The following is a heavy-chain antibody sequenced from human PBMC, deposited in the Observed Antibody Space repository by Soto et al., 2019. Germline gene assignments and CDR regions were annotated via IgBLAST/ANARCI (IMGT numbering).Heavy chain of an antibody. J-gene: IGHJ5*02. D-gene: IGHD2-8*01. CDR1: GGSISSSSYY. V-gene: IGHV4-39*01. CDR2: IYYSGST. Sequence: PSETLSLTCTVSGGSISSSSYYWGWIRQPPGKGLEWIVSIYYSGSTYYNPSLKSRVTISVDTSKNQFSLKLSSVTAADTAVYYCARHTLSEYCTNGVCYIGGWFDPWGQGTLVTVSS. CDR3: ARHTLSEYCTNGVCYIGGWFDP.